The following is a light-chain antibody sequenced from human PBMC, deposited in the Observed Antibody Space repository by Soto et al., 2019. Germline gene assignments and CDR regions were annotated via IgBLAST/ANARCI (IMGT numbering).Light chain of an antibody. CDR3: QQYNSYPIT. J-gene: IGKJ5*01. Sequence: DIQMTQSPSTLSASVGDRVNITGRASQSISSWLAWYQQKPGKAPKLLIYDASNLESGVPSRFSGSGSGTEFTLTISSLQPDDFATYYCQQYNSYPITFGQGTRLEIK. CDR1: QSISSW. V-gene: IGKV1-5*01. CDR2: DAS.